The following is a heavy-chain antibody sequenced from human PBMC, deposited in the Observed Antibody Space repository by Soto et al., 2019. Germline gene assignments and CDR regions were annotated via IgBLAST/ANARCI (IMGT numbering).Heavy chain of an antibody. CDR3: ARDQGGSWDHDAFDI. CDR2: IYSGGST. CDR1: GFTVSSNY. Sequence: EVQLVESGGGLVQPGGSLRLSCAASGFTVSSNYMSWVRQAPGKGLEWVSVIYSGGSTYYADSVKGRFTISRDNSKNTLYLQINSLRAEDTAVYYCARDQGGSWDHDAFDIWGQGTMVTVSS. V-gene: IGHV3-66*01. J-gene: IGHJ3*02. D-gene: IGHD6-13*01.